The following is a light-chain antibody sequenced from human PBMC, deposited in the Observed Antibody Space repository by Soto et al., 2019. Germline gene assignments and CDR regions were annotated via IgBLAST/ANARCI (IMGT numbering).Light chain of an antibody. J-gene: IGKJ2*01. Sequence: VLTQSPGTLSLSPGEGATLSCRTSQSVSSGYIAWYQQKPGQAPRLLIYGGSNRATGIPDRFSGSGSGTDFSLTISRLEPDDFVMYFCHCQQFRASPVYTFGQGTNLEIK. CDR2: GGS. V-gene: IGKV3-20*01. CDR1: QSVSSGY. CDR3: HCQQFRASPVYT.